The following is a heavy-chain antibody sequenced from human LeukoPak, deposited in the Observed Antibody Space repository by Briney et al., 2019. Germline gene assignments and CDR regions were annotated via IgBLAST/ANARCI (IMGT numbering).Heavy chain of an antibody. V-gene: IGHV3-66*01. CDR2: IYSGGST. Sequence: RGSLRLSCAASGFTVSSNYMSRVRQAPGKGLEWVSVIYSGGSTYYADSVKGRFTISRDNSKNTLYLQMNSLRAEDTAVYYCARASARDGYNLWGQGTLVTVSS. CDR1: GFTVSSNY. J-gene: IGHJ4*02. D-gene: IGHD5-24*01. CDR3: ARASARDGYNL.